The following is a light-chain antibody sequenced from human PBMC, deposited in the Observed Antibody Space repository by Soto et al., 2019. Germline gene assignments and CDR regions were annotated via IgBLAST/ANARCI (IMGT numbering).Light chain of an antibody. J-gene: IGLJ1*01. CDR1: SGDVGGYNY. V-gene: IGLV2-14*01. CDR3: SSLTGSTPLYV. Sequence: QSALTQPASLSGSPGQSITISCTVTSGDVGGYNYVSWYQQHPGKAPKLMIYEVRNRPSGVSNRFSGSKSGNTASLTISGLQAEDEADYYCSSLTGSTPLYVFGTGTKVTVL. CDR2: EVR.